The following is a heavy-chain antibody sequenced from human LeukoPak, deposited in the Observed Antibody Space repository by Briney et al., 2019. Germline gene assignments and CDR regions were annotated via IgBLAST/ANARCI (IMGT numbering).Heavy chain of an antibody. Sequence: ASVKVSCKASGYTFTSYAMHWVRQAPGQRLEWMGWINAGNGNTKYSQKFQGRVTITRDTSASTAYMELSSLRSDDTAVYYCARVEGIRGGNSLYFDYWGQGTLVTVSS. CDR2: INAGNGNT. J-gene: IGHJ4*02. CDR1: GYTFTSYA. D-gene: IGHD4-23*01. V-gene: IGHV1-3*01. CDR3: ARVEGIRGGNSLYFDY.